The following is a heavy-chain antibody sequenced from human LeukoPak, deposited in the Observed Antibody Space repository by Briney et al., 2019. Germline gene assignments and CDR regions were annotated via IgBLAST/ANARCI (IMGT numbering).Heavy chain of an antibody. V-gene: IGHV3-21*01. CDR3: AGVPAASWGYYYYMDV. Sequence: KTGGSLRLSCAAPGFTFSSYSMNWVRQAPGKGLEWVSSISSSSSYIYYADSVKGRFTISRDNARNSLYLQMNSLRAEDTAVYYCAGVPAASWGYYYYMDVWGKGTTVTVSS. CDR1: GFTFSSYS. D-gene: IGHD2-2*01. CDR2: ISSSSSYI. J-gene: IGHJ6*03.